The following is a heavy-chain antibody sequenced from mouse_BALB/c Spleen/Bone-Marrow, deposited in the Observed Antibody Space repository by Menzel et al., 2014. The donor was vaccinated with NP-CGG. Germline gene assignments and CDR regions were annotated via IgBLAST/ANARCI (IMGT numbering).Heavy chain of an antibody. CDR1: GFNIKDYY. J-gene: IGHJ4*01. CDR2: IDPENGNT. CDR3: ARGDGYAMDY. Sequence: QLQQSGAEIVRPGALVKLSCKASGFNIKDYYMQWVKQRPEQGLEWIGWIDPENGNTIYDPKFQGKASITADTSSNTAYLQLSSLTSEDTAVYYCARGDGYAMDYWGQGTSVTVSS. V-gene: IGHV14-1*02.